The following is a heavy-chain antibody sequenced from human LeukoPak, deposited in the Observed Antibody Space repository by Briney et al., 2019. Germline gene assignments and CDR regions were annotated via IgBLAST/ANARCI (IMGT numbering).Heavy chain of an antibody. Sequence: SVKVSCKASGYTFTSYGISWVRQAPGQGLEWMGGIIPIFGTANYAQKFQGRVTITTDESTSTAYMELSSLRSEDTAVYYCARAAYDSSALFDYWGQGTLVTVSS. CDR2: IIPIFGTA. V-gene: IGHV1-69*05. CDR1: GYTFTSYG. CDR3: ARAAYDSSALFDY. D-gene: IGHD3-22*01. J-gene: IGHJ4*02.